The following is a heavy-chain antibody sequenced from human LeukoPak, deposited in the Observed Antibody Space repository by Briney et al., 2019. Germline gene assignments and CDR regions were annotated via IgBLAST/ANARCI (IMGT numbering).Heavy chain of an antibody. CDR2: VSWNSGSI. CDR3: ARGGVAARPIDY. J-gene: IGHJ4*02. Sequence: PGRSLRLSCAASGFTFDDHAMFWVRQAPGKGLEWVSGVSWNSGSIGYAASVKGRFTITRDNAKNSVFLQMNSLRAEDTALYYCARGGVAARPIDYWGQGTLVTVSS. V-gene: IGHV3-9*01. CDR1: GFTFDDHA. D-gene: IGHD6-6*01.